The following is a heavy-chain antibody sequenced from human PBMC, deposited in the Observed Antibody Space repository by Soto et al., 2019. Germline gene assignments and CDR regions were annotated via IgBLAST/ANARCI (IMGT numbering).Heavy chain of an antibody. D-gene: IGHD6-13*01. CDR3: ARVAAATENCFDR. V-gene: IGHV1-69*01. CDR1: GGTFSSYA. CDR2: IIPIFGTA. J-gene: IGHJ5*02. Sequence: QVQLVQSGAELKKPGSSVKVSCNASGGTFSSYAISWVRQSPGQGLEWMGGIIPIFGTANYAPKFQGRVTITADESTSTAYMELSRLRSEDTAVYDCARVAAATENCFDRWGQGTLVTVSS.